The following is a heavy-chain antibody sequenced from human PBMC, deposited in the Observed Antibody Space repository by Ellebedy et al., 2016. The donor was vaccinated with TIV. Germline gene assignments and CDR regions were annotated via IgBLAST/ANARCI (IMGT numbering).Heavy chain of an antibody. CDR2: IHYTGST. D-gene: IGHD1-26*01. Sequence: LRLXXTVSGGSISSDNYFWGWIRHPPGKVLEWIVFIHYTGSTHYNPSLNSRVTISMDTSKNQFSLRLSSVTAADTAVYYCTREVIVETTTADAFDLWGQGTMVTVSS. J-gene: IGHJ3*01. V-gene: IGHV4-31*03. CDR1: GGSISSDNYF. CDR3: TREVIVETTTADAFDL.